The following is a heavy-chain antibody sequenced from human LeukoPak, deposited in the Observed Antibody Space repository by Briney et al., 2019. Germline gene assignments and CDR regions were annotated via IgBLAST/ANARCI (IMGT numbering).Heavy chain of an antibody. J-gene: IGHJ4*02. CDR1: GFSLSKAW. Sequence: PGGSLRLSCVASGFSLSKAWMNWVRQAPGKGLEWVGRIKTASEGGTTDYGAPVKGRFSISRDDSKMRVSLQMNSLKIEDTAVYYCAAGLGKTDSDSWGPGTLVTVSS. V-gene: IGHV3-15*01. D-gene: IGHD7-27*01. CDR3: AAGLGKTDSDS. CDR2: IKTASEGGTT.